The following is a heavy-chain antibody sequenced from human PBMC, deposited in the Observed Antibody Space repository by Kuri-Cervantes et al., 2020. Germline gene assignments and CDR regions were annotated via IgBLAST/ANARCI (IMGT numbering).Heavy chain of an antibody. J-gene: IGHJ6*03. D-gene: IGHD3-3*01. CDR2: ITPIFGTA. CDR1: GYTRTNLY. V-gene: IGHV1-69*06. CDR3: AIYVLRFLEWFSAAYYYYMDV. Sequence: ASVKVSSKVPGYTRTNLYMHWVRQTPGKGLEWMGGITPIFGTANYAQKFQGRVTITADKSTSTAYMELSSLRSEDTAVYYCAIYVLRFLEWFSAAYYYYMDVWGKGTTVTVSS.